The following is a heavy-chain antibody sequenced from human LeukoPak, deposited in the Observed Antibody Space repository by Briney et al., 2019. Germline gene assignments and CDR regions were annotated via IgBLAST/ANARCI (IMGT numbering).Heavy chain of an antibody. J-gene: IGHJ4*02. CDR1: GYTFTSYG. Sequence: ASVKVSCKASGYTFTSYGISWLRQAPGQGLEWMGWINVYSGNTKYAQKLQGRVTLTTDTSTSTAYMDLRSLRSDDTAVYYCAREPWDLPSDYWGQGTLVTVSS. CDR2: INVYSGNT. D-gene: IGHD1-26*01. CDR3: AREPWDLPSDY. V-gene: IGHV1-18*01.